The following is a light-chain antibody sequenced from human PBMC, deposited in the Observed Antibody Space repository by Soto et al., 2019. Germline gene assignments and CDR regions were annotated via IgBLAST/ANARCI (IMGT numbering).Light chain of an antibody. Sequence: EIVLTQSPATLSLSPGERATLSCRASQSVSSYLAWYQQKPGQAPRLLIYDASNRATGIPARFSGSGSGTEFTLTISSLQSEDFGVYYCHQYNNLWTFGQGTKVEIK. CDR3: HQYNNLWT. J-gene: IGKJ1*01. CDR2: DAS. V-gene: IGKV3-11*01. CDR1: QSVSSY.